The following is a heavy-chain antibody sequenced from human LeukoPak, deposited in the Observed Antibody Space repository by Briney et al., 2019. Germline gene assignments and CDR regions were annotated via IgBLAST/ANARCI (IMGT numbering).Heavy chain of an antibody. CDR1: GFTFNTYP. J-gene: IGHJ4*02. CDR2: ISADRSNK. D-gene: IGHD3-10*01. CDR3: ARDAISRGSGAYCDC. V-gene: IGHV3-30*01. Sequence: GTSLRLSCAASGFTFNTYPMHWVRQAPGKGLEWVAVISADRSNKNYADSVKGRFAISRDNSWNTLYLQMNSLREEDTAVYYCARDAISRGSGAYCDCWGQGALVTVSS.